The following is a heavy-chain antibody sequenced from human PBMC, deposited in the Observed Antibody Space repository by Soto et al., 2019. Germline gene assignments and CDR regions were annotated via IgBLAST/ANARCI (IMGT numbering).Heavy chain of an antibody. CDR1: GFSLSTSGIG. CDR2: IYWHDDK. J-gene: IGHJ4*02. CDR3: VRRQRDSGPNVDY. D-gene: IGHD3-10*01. Sequence: QITLKESGPTLVKPTETLTLTCTFSGFSLSTSGIGVGWIRQPPGKALEWLALIYWHDDKRYSPSLSNRLTVTKDDSKNQVFLTMTDMEPVDTATYYCVRRQRDSGPNVDYWGQGILVTVSS. V-gene: IGHV2-5*01.